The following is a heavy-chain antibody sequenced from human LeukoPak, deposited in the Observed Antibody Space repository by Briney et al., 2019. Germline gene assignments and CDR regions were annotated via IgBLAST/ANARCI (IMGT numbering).Heavy chain of an antibody. CDR3: AMTTGAFDI. CDR1: GYTFTSYY. V-gene: IGHV1-46*01. Sequence: ASVKVSCKASGYTFTSYYMHWVRQVPGQGLEWMGIINPSGGSTTYTQKFQGRVTMTRDTSTSTVYMELSSLRSEDTAVYYCAMTTGAFDIWGQGTMVTVSS. CDR2: INPSGGST. D-gene: IGHD4-17*01. J-gene: IGHJ3*02.